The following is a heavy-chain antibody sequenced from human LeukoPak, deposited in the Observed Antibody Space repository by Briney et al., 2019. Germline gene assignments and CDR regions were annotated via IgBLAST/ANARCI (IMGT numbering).Heavy chain of an antibody. CDR2: IYSGGST. CDR3: ARALYEYCSSTSCYFPGDY. V-gene: IGHV3-66*01. D-gene: IGHD2-2*01. Sequence: GGSLRLSCAASGFTFSSNYMSWVRQAPGEGLEWVSLIYSGGSTYYADSVKGRFTISRDNSKNTLYLQMNSLRAEDTAVYYCARALYEYCSSTSCYFPGDYWGQGTLVTVSS. CDR1: GFTFSSNY. J-gene: IGHJ4*02.